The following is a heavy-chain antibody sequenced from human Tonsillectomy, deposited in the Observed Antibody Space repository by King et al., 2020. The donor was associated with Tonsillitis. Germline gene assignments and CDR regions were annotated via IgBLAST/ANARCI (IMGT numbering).Heavy chain of an antibody. CDR3: ARCGVLSFGEPGA. CDR2: IYNSGST. V-gene: IGHV4-39*07. Sequence: QLQESGPGLGKPSETLSLTCTVSGGSISSSNYYWGWIRQPPGQGLEWIGSIYNSGSTYYTPSLKSRVTISLNTSRNQFSLNLTSVTAAYTAVYYCARCGVLSFGEPGAWGQGTLVTVSS. CDR1: GGSISSSNYY. J-gene: IGHJ5*02. D-gene: IGHD3-10*01.